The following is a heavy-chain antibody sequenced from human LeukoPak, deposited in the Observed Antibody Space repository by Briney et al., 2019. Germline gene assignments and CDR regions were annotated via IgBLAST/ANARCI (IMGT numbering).Heavy chain of an antibody. J-gene: IGHJ4*02. Sequence: SETLSLTCTVSGGYISSSSYYWGWIRQPPGKGLEWIGSIYYSGSTYYNPSLKSRVTISVDTSKNQFSLKLCSVTAADTAVYYCARAQRVGATRIFDYWGQGTLVTVSS. V-gene: IGHV4-39*07. CDR3: ARAQRVGATRIFDY. CDR1: GGYISSSSYY. D-gene: IGHD1-26*01. CDR2: IYYSGST.